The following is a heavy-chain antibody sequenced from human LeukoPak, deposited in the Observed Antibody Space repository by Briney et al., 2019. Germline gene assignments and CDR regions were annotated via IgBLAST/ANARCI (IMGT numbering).Heavy chain of an antibody. D-gene: IGHD3-10*01. J-gene: IGHJ3*02. CDR2: INLNSGGT. CDR1: GYIFTSYY. Sequence: GASVTLSCKASGYIFTSYYMYWVRQGPGQGQEWMGWINLNSGGTNYAQTVQGKVTMTEDTSKDTAYMELSSLRSEDTAVYYCARNLWCGEASDAFDMWGQGTMVTVSS. CDR3: ARNLWCGEASDAFDM. V-gene: IGHV1-2*02.